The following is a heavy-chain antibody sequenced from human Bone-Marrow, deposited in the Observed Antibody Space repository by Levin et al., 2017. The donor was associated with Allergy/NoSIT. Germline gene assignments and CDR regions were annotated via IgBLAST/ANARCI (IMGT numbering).Heavy chain of an antibody. V-gene: IGHV4-34*01. Sequence: SETLSLTCAVYGGSFSGYYWSWIRQPPGKGLEWIGEINHSGSTNYNPSLKSRVTISVDTSKNQFSLKLSSVTAADTAVYYCARGGEGRISHRTDVGPSTISWFDPWGQGTLVTVSS. CDR3: ARGGEGRISHRTDVGPSTISWFDP. CDR2: INHSGST. CDR1: GGSFSGYY. J-gene: IGHJ5*02. D-gene: IGHD5/OR15-5a*01.